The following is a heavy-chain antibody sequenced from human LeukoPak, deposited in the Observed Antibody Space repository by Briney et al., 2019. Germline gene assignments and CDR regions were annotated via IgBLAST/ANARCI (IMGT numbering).Heavy chain of an antibody. D-gene: IGHD3-22*01. CDR2: ISAYNGNT. CDR1: GYTFTSYG. CDR3: ARAPTYYYDSSGYSGDAFDI. J-gene: IGHJ3*02. Sequence: GASVNVSYKASGYTFTSYGISWVRQAPGQGLEWMGWISAYNGNTNYAQKLQGRVTMTTDTSTSTAYMELRSLRSDDTAVYYCARAPTYYYDSSGYSGDAFDIWGQGTMVTVSS. V-gene: IGHV1-18*01.